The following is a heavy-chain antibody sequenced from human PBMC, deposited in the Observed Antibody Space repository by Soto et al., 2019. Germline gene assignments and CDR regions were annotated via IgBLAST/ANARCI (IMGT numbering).Heavy chain of an antibody. CDR1: GYTFSDYA. CDR3: ARGTPVWFDP. J-gene: IGHJ5*02. V-gene: IGHV1-3*05. D-gene: IGHD3-10*01. CDR2: INAGNGNT. Sequence: QVQLVQSGAEEKKPGASVKVSCKASGYTFSDYAIHWVRQAPGQRPEWMGWINAGNGNTKYSQKFQGRVTITRDTSASTAHMELSSLRSEDTAVYYCARGTPVWFDPWGQGTLVTVSS.